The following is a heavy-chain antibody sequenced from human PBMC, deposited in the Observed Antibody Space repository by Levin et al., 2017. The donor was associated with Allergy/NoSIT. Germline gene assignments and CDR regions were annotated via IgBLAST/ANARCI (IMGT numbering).Heavy chain of an antibody. V-gene: IGHV4-59*01. J-gene: IGHJ5*02. D-gene: IGHD6-13*01. Sequence: SETLSLTCTVSGGSISSYYWSWIRQPPGKGLEWIGYIYYSGSTNYNPSLKSRVTISVDTSKNQFSLKLSSVTAAVTAVYYCARRGVQQQLVPVIWFDPWGQGTLVTVSS. CDR3: ARRGVQQQLVPVIWFDP. CDR2: IYYSGST. CDR1: GGSISSYY.